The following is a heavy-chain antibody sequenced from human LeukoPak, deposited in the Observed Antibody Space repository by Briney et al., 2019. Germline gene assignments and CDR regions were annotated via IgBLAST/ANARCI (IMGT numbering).Heavy chain of an antibody. CDR3: ARGFPLRYFDRSQNQN. V-gene: IGHV1-2*02. Sequence: ASVKVSCKASGYTFTGYYMHWVRQAPGQGLEWMGWINPNSGGTNYAQKFQGRVTMTRDTSISTAYMELSRLRFDDTAVYYCARGFPLRYFDRSQNQNWGQGTLVTVSS. CDR1: GYTFTGYY. J-gene: IGHJ4*02. D-gene: IGHD3-9*01. CDR2: INPNSGGT.